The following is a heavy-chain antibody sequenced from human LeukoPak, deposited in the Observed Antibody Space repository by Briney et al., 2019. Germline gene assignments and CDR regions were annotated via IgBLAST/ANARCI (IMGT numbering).Heavy chain of an antibody. CDR2: IYHSGST. D-gene: IGHD3-10*01. J-gene: IGHJ3*02. CDR1: GGSISTYY. Sequence: SETLSLTCTVSGGSISTYYWSWIRQPPGKGLEWIGEIYHSGSTNYNPSLKSRVTISVDKSKNQFSLKLSSVTAADTAVYYCARDLPSYYYGSGSPLDAFDIWGQGTMVTVSS. CDR3: ARDLPSYYYGSGSPLDAFDI. V-gene: IGHV4-59*12.